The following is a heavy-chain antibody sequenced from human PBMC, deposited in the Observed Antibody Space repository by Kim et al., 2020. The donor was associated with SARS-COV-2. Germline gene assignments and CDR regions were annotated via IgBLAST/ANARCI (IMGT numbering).Heavy chain of an antibody. D-gene: IGHD2-2*01. Sequence: ASVKVSCKASGYTFTGYYMHWVRQAPGQGLEWMGWINPNSGGTNYAQKFQGRVTMTRDTSISTAYMELSRLRSDDTAVYYCARDVVVVPAATTDYYYYYMDVWGKGTTVTVSS. V-gene: IGHV1-2*02. CDR3: ARDVVVVPAATTDYYYYYMDV. CDR1: GYTFTGYY. CDR2: INPNSGGT. J-gene: IGHJ6*03.